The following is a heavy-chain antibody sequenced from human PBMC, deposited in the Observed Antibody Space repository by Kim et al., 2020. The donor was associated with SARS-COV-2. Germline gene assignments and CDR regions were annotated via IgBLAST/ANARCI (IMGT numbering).Heavy chain of an antibody. V-gene: IGHV3-30-3*01. CDR3: ARGRTRITMIEVVIWTVYDAFYI. J-gene: IGHJ3*02. Sequence: GGSLRLSCAASGFTFSSYSMHWVRQAPGKGLEWVAFISYDGSNKYYVDSVKGRFTISRDNSKNTLYLQMNSLRAEDTSVYYCARGRTRITMIEVVIWTVYDAFYIWGQGTMVTVSS. D-gene: IGHD3-22*01. CDR2: ISYDGSNK. CDR1: GFTFSSYS.